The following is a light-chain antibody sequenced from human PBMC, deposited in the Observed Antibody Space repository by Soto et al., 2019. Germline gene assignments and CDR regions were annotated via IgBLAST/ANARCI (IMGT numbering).Light chain of an antibody. Sequence: NFMLTQPHSVSESPGKTVTISCTRSSGSIASNYVQWYQQRPGSAPTTVIYEDNQRPSGVPDRFSGSIDSSSNSASLTISGLTTEDEADYYCQSYDSIYVVFGGGTKLTVL. J-gene: IGLJ2*01. CDR1: SGSIASNY. CDR3: QSYDSIYVV. V-gene: IGLV6-57*03. CDR2: EDN.